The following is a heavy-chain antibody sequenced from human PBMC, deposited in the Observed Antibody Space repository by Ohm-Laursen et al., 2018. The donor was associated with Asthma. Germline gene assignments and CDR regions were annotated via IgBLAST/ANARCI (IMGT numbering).Heavy chain of an antibody. CDR1: GFTFSAHY. J-gene: IGHJ3*01. CDR2: IRSKAQSYTT. Sequence: SLRLSCTASGFTFSAHYMDWVRRAPGKGLEWVGRIRSKAQSYTTEYAASVKGRFTISRDDSKNSLYLQMNSLQTEDTALYYCARDLLNWDAAFDVWGQGTMVTVSS. D-gene: IGHD1-26*01. CDR3: ARDLLNWDAAFDV. V-gene: IGHV3-72*01.